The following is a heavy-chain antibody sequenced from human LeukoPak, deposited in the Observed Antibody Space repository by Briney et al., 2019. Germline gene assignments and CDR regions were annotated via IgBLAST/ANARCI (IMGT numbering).Heavy chain of an antibody. CDR2: ISAYNGNT. CDR1: GYTFTSYG. J-gene: IGHJ4*02. V-gene: IGHV1-18*01. CDR3: ARDRNAYYDFWSGYFLFDY. D-gene: IGHD3-3*01. Sequence: ASVKVSCKASGYTFTSYGISWVRQAPGQGLEWMGWISAYNGNTSYAQKLQGRVTMATDTSTSTAYMELRSLRSDDTAVYYCARDRNAYYDFWSGYFLFDYWGQGTLVTVSS.